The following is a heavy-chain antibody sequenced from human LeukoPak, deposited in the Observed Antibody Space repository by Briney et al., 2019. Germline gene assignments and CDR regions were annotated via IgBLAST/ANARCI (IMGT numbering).Heavy chain of an antibody. CDR3: ARAYYYGSGSWGNWFDP. J-gene: IGHJ5*02. Sequence: ASVKVSCKASGYTFTSYAMHWVRQAPGQRLEWMGWINAGNGNTKYSQKFQGRVTMTRNTSISTAYMELSSLRSEDTAVYYCARAYYYGSGSWGNWFDPWGQGTLVTVSS. D-gene: IGHD3-10*01. CDR2: INAGNGNT. CDR1: GYTFTSYA. V-gene: IGHV1-3*01.